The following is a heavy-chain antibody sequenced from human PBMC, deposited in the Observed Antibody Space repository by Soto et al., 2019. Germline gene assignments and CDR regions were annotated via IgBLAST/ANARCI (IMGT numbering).Heavy chain of an antibody. CDR1: GGSFSGYY. J-gene: IGHJ4*02. V-gene: IGHV4-34*01. CDR2: INHSGST. CDR3: AGLKYCHSSDYLVH. D-gene: IGHD3-22*01. Sequence: SETLSLTCAVYGGSFSGYYWSWIRQPPGKGLEWIGEINHSGSTNYNPSLKSRVTISVDTSKNQFSLKLSSVTAADTAVYYCAGLKYCHSSDYLVHWDQGTRGTVSS.